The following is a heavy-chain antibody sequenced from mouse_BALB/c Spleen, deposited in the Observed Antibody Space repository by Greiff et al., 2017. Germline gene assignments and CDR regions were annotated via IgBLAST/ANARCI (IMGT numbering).Heavy chain of an antibody. CDR1: GFTFTDYY. J-gene: IGHJ4*01. CDR3: ARDPSAMDY. CDR2: IRNKANGYTT. V-gene: IGHV7-3*02. Sequence: EVMLVQSGGGLVQPGGSLRLSCATSGFTFTDYYMSWVRQPPGKALEWLGFIRNKANGYTTEYSASVKGRFTISRVNSQSILYLQMNTLRAEDSATYYCARDPSAMDYWGQGTSVTVSS.